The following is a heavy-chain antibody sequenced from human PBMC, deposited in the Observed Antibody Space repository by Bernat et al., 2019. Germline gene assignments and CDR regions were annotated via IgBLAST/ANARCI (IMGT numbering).Heavy chain of an antibody. D-gene: IGHD2-15*01. CDR3: ARGKGETATFYYYYAMDV. CDR2: INHRGST. J-gene: IGHJ6*02. CDR1: GGSLSNYY. Sequence: VQLQQWGAGLLKPSETLSLTCAVYGGSLSNYYWSWIRQPPGKGLEWIGEINHRGSTNYNPSLKSRVIISVDTSKNQFSLKLTSVTAADTAVYYCARGKGETATFYYYYAMDVWGQGTTVTVSS. V-gene: IGHV4-34*01.